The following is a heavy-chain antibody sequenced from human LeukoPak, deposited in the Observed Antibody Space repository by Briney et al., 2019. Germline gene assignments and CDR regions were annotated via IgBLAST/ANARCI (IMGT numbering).Heavy chain of an antibody. Sequence: SETLSLTCTVSGGSISSSSYYWGWIRQPPGKGLEWIGSIYYSGSTYYNPSLKSRVTISVDTSKNQFSLKLSSVTAADTAVYFCARQVGHYSYGFPNWFDPWGQGTLVTVSS. CDR1: GGSISSSSYY. D-gene: IGHD5-18*01. J-gene: IGHJ5*02. V-gene: IGHV4-39*01. CDR2: IYYSGST. CDR3: ARQVGHYSYGFPNWFDP.